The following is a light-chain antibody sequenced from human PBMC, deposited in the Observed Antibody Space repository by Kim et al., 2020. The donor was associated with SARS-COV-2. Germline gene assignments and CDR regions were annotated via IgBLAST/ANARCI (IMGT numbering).Light chain of an antibody. CDR2: GKN. V-gene: IGLV3-19*01. CDR3: NSRDISGNYWV. CDR1: SLRSYY. J-gene: IGLJ3*02. Sequence: ALGQTVRITCQGDSLRSYYVRWYQQKSRQAPILVIYGKNDRTSGIPDRFSGSTSGDTASLTVTGAQAEDEADYYCNSRDISGNYWVFGGGTQLTVL.